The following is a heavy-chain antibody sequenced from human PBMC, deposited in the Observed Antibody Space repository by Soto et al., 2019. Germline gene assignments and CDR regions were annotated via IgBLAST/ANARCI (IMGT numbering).Heavy chain of an antibody. CDR1: GFTFDNYA. J-gene: IGHJ4*02. D-gene: IGHD6-25*01. CDR3: TKDPLLAACLLLYFDY. CDR2: VGGRGVRT. V-gene: IGHV3-23*01. Sequence: PGGSLRLSCAASGFTFDNYAMSWVRQAPGKGLEWVSSVGGRGVRTFYADSVEGRFTISRDNSKNTVYLAMNGLRAEDSATYYCTKDPLLAACLLLYFDYWGQGTPVTVYS.